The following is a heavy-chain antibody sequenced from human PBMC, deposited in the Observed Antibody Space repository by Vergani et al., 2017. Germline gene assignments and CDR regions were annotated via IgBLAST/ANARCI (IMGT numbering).Heavy chain of an antibody. J-gene: IGHJ6*02. D-gene: IGHD2-2*01. CDR3: ARDPDFVVVPADTYYYYYCGVDG. CDR1: GYTFTSYG. V-gene: IGHV1-18*04. CDR2: ISAYNGNT. Sequence: QVQLVQSGAEVKKPGASVKVSCKASGYTFTSYGISWVRQAPGQGLEWMGWISAYNGNTNYAQKLQGRVTMTTDTSTSTAYMELRSLSSDDTAVYYCARDPDFVVVPADTYYYYYCGVDGWDQGTTVTVSS.